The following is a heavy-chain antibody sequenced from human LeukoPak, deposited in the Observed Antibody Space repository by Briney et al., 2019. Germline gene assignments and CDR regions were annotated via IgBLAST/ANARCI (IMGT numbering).Heavy chain of an antibody. Sequence: SETLSLTCAVYGGSFSGYYWSWIRQPPGKGLEWIGEINHSGSTNYNPSLKSRVTISVDTSKNQFSLKLSSVTAADTAVYYCARHWYDYVWGSYRFLDYWGQGTLVTVSS. CDR3: ARHWYDYVWGSYRFLDY. V-gene: IGHV4-34*01. J-gene: IGHJ4*02. CDR2: INHSGST. CDR1: GGSFSGYY. D-gene: IGHD3-16*02.